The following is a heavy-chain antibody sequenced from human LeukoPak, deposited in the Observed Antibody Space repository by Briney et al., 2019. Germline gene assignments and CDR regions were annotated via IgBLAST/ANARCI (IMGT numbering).Heavy chain of an antibody. CDR2: IYHSGST. V-gene: IGHV4-4*02. J-gene: IGHJ5*02. Sequence: SETLSLTCTVSGGSISSSNWWSWVRQPPGKGLEWIGEIYHSGSTNYNPSLKSRVTISVDKSKNQFSLKLSSVTAADTAVYYCARDLKRSRARWENLGLDPWGQGTLVTVSS. CDR3: ARDLKRSRARWENLGLDP. CDR1: GGSISSSNW. D-gene: IGHD3-16*01.